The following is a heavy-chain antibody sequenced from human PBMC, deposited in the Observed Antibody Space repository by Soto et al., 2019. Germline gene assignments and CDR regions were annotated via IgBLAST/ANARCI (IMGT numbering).Heavy chain of an antibody. J-gene: IGHJ4*01. CDR2: IGYDGSNE. D-gene: IGHD1-26*01. CDR1: RFIFNNYA. Sequence: QVQLVESGGGVVQPGRSLRLSCAASRFIFNNYAMHWVRQAPGKGLEWVALIGYDGSNEYYAESVKGRFTISRDNSKNTLYLQMNSLRVEDTAVYYCARDLVGLLLAPGLIDYWGQGTPVTVSS. V-gene: IGHV3-33*01. CDR3: ARDLVGLLLAPGLIDY.